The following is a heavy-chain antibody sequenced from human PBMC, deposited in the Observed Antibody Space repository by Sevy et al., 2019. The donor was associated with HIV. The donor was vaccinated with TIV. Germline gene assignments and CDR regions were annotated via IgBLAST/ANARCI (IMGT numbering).Heavy chain of an antibody. CDR3: VKEVSEYSYSDY. CDR1: GFTFSNYA. CDR2: ISGSAHRT. J-gene: IGHJ4*02. D-gene: IGHD5-18*01. V-gene: IGHV3-23*01. Sequence: GGSLRLSCAASGFTFSNYAMSWVRQTPGKGLEWVSAISGSAHRTYYTDSVKGRFTISRDNSKNMLFLQMNSLRAEHTAVYYCVKEVSEYSYSDYWGQGTLVTVSS.